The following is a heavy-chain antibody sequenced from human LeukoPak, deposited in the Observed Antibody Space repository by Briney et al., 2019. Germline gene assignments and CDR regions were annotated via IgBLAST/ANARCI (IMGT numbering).Heavy chain of an antibody. J-gene: IGHJ6*02. Sequence: PGGSLRLSCAASGFTFSGSAMHWVRQASGKGLEWVGRIRSKVNSYATAYAASVKGRFIISRDDSKKTVYLEMNSLKTEDTAVYYCTRQYSGYDSVDSMDVWGQGTTVIVTS. CDR1: GFTFSGSA. CDR2: IRSKVNSYAT. V-gene: IGHV3-73*01. CDR3: TRQYSGYDSVDSMDV. D-gene: IGHD5-12*01.